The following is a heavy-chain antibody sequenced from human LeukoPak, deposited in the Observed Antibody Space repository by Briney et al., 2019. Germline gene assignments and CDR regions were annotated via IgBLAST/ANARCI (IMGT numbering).Heavy chain of an antibody. CDR3: ARGVIGAGGSDFDY. CDR2: ISGSGST. Sequence: SETLSLTCSVSGDSISYFYWSWIRQAAGKGLEWIGRISGSGSTDYNASLKSRVTMSVDTSKNQLSLKEISVTAADTAVYDCARGVIGAGGSDFDYWGQGTLVTVSS. CDR1: GDSISYFY. J-gene: IGHJ4*02. D-gene: IGHD6-13*01. V-gene: IGHV4-4*07.